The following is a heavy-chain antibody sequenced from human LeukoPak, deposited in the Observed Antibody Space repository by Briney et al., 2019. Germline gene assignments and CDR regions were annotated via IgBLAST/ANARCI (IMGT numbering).Heavy chain of an antibody. CDR1: GYTFTSYG. J-gene: IGHJ5*02. V-gene: IGHV1-18*01. CDR3: ARDASGTMPWNWFDP. CDR2: ISAYNGNT. Sequence: GASVKVSCKASGYTFTSYGICWVRQAPGQGLEWMGWISAYNGNTNYAQKLQGRVTMTTDTSTSTAYMELRSLRSDDTAVYYCARDASGTMPWNWFDPWGQGTLVTVSS. D-gene: IGHD2-2*01.